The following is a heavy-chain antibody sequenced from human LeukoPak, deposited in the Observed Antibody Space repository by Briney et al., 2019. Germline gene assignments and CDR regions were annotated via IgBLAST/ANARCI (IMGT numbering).Heavy chain of an antibody. V-gene: IGHV3-23*01. CDR1: GFTFSNYA. CDR2: IHYSGGST. Sequence: GGSLRLSCAASGFTFSNYAMSWVRQAPGKGLEWVSSIHYSGGSTYYGDSVKGRFSISRDNSKNTLYLQMNSLRAEDTAVYYCARDKPPPYYYDSSGIFDYWGQGTLVTVSS. J-gene: IGHJ4*02. CDR3: ARDKPPPYYYDSSGIFDY. D-gene: IGHD3-22*01.